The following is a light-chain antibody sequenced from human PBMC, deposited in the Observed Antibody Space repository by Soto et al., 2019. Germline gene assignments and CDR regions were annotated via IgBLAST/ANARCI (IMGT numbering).Light chain of an antibody. J-gene: IGLJ2*01. V-gene: IGLV4-69*01. CDR1: SGHSSYA. CDR2: VNSDGSH. CDR3: QTWGTDIVV. Sequence: QSVLTQSPSASASLGASVKLTCTLSSGHSSYAIAWHQQQPEKGPRYLMKVNSDGSHSKGDGIPDRFSGSSSGAERYLTISGLQSEDEADYCCQTWGTDIVVFGGGTKLTAL.